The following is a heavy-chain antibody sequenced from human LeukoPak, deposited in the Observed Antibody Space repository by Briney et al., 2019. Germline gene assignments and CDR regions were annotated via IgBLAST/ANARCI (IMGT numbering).Heavy chain of an antibody. CDR3: ATKGSSDYFDY. J-gene: IGHJ4*02. Sequence: GGSLRLSCAASGFTFSSYAMSWVRQAPGKGLEWVSAISGSGGSTYYADSVKGRFTIPRDNSKNTLYLQMNSLRAEDTAVYYCATKGSSDYFDYWGQGTLVTVSS. CDR1: GFTFSSYA. V-gene: IGHV3-23*01. D-gene: IGHD6-6*01. CDR2: ISGSGGST.